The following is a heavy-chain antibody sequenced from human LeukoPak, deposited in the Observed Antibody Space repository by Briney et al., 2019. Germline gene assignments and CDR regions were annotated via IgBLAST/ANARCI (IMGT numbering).Heavy chain of an antibody. Sequence: GESLKISCKGSGYSITNFWISWVRQMPGKALEWMGRINPSDSYTDYSPSFQGHVTISADKSISTAYLQWNTLKASDTAMYYCARQTGGYWGQGTLVTVSS. CDR3: ARQTGGY. J-gene: IGHJ4*02. CDR1: GYSITNFW. V-gene: IGHV5-10-1*01. D-gene: IGHD1-14*01. CDR2: INPSDSYT.